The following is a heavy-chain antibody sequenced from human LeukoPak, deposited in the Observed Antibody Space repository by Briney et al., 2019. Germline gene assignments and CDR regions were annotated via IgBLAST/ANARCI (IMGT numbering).Heavy chain of an antibody. CDR3: GRAGGGTYYYDSSGYSGAFDI. Sequence: GGSLRLSCAASGFTVSSNYMNWVRQAPGKGLEWVSVIYSDGSTYYADFVKGRFTISRDNSKNTLYLQMNSLRAEDTAVYYCGRAGGGTYYYDSSGYSGAFDIWGQGTMVTVSS. V-gene: IGHV3-53*01. D-gene: IGHD3-22*01. J-gene: IGHJ3*02. CDR2: IYSDGST. CDR1: GFTVSSNY.